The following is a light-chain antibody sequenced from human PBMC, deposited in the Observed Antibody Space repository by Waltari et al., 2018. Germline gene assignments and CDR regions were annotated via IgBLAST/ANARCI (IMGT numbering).Light chain of an antibody. CDR2: DVT. CDR1: SRDVGGYDY. V-gene: IGLV2-11*01. CDR3: CSYAGSYTHVV. J-gene: IGLJ2*01. Sequence: QSALTQPRPVSGSPGQSVPISCTGTSRDVGGYDYVSWYHHRPGKAPKLMICDVTKRPSGVPDRFSGSKSGNTASLTISGLQAEDEADYYCCSYAGSYTHVVFGGGTKLTVL.